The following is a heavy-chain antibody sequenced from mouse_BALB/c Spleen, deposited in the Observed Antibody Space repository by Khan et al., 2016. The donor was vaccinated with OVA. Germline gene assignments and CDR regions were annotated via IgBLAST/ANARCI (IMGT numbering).Heavy chain of an antibody. V-gene: IGHV1-62-2*01. CDR2: FYPGSGTI. CDR3: ARHEGGNYGYYDYAMDY. J-gene: IGHJ4*01. D-gene: IGHD2-1*01. CDR1: GYTFTEFI. Sequence: QVQLQQSGAELVKPGASVKLSCKASGYTFTEFIIHWVKQRSGQGLEWIGWFYPGSGTIKYNEKFKDKATLTADKSSSTVYMEFSRLTSEDSAVYFCARHEGGNYGYYDYAMDYWGQGTSVTVSS.